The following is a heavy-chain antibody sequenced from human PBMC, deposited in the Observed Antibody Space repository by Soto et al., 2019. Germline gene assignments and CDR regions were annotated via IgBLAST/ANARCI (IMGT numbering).Heavy chain of an antibody. V-gene: IGHV3-30-3*01. Sequence: QVQLVESGGRVVQLGGSLRLSCAASGFMFSRYAIHWVRQAPGKGLEWVAVISKDGSVNYYADSVRGRFSISRDKSKNTVYLEMNGMRDDDTAVFYCARSRSGAVPDSFGYWGQGTLVTVSS. J-gene: IGHJ1*01. CDR1: GFMFSRYA. CDR2: ISKDGSVN. CDR3: ARSRSGAVPDSFGY. D-gene: IGHD3-3*01.